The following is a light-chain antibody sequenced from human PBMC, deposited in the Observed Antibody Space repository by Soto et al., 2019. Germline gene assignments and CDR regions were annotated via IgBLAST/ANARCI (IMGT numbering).Light chain of an antibody. J-gene: IGLJ2*01. CDR1: SSNIGNNY. Sequence: QSVLTQPPSVSAAPGQKVTISCSGSSSNIGNNYVSWYQQLPGTAPKLLIYDNNKRPSGIPDRFSGSKSGTSATLGITGLLTGDEADYYCGTWDSSLSAVVLGGGTKVTVL. CDR3: GTWDSSLSAVV. V-gene: IGLV1-51*01. CDR2: DNN.